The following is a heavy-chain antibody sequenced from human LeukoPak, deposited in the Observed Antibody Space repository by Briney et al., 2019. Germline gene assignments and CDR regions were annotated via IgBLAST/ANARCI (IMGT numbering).Heavy chain of an antibody. Sequence: SETLSLTCAVSGGSLSGYYWSWIRQPPGKGLEWIGEINHGGSTKYNPSLKSRLTISVDTSRNQFSLKLSSVTAADTAVYYCARRAGGFGEYGRTYYFDYWGQGTLVTVSS. V-gene: IGHV4-34*01. J-gene: IGHJ4*02. CDR3: ARRAGGFGEYGRTYYFDY. CDR2: INHGGST. D-gene: IGHD3-10*01. CDR1: GGSLSGYY.